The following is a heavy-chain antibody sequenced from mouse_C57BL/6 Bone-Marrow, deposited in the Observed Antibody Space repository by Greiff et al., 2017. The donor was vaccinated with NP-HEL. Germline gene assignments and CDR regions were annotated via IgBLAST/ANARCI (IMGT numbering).Heavy chain of an antibody. CDR1: GYTFTDYN. D-gene: IGHD2-4*01. J-gene: IGHJ4*01. Sequence: VQLQQSGPELVKPGASVKMSCKASGYTFTDYNMHWVKQSHGKSLEWIGYINPNNGGTSYNQKFKGKATLTVNESSSTAYMELRSLTSEDSAVYYCERWIYYDYYRGYYAMDYWGQGTSVTVSS. CDR3: ERWIYYDYYRGYYAMDY. V-gene: IGHV1-22*01. CDR2: INPNNGGT.